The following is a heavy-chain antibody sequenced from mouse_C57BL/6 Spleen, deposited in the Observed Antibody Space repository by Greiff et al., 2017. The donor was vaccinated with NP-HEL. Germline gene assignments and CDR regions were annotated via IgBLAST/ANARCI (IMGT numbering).Heavy chain of an antibody. J-gene: IGHJ1*03. D-gene: IGHD4-1*01. CDR3: TGRGGTHWYFDV. V-gene: IGHV6-3*01. CDR2: IRLKSDNYAT. CDR1: GFTFSNYW. Sequence: EVKLVESGGGLVQPGGSMKLSCVASGFTFSNYWMNWVRQSPEKGLEWVAQIRLKSDNYATHYAESVKGRFTISRDDSKSSVYLQMNNLRAEDTGIYYCTGRGGTHWYFDVWGTGTTVTVSS.